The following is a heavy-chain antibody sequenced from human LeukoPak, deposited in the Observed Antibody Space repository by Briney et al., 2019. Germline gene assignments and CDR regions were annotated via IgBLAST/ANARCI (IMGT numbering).Heavy chain of an antibody. CDR3: ARHPDCTRTSCYVDYYGMDV. D-gene: IGHD2-2*01. V-gene: IGHV5-51*01. CDR2: IYPGNSDT. Sequence: GASLQISGQGSGSTFTNYWIAWVRKLPGKGLEWMGIIYPGNSDTRYSPSFQGHVTISADKSISTAYLQWSSLKASDTAMYYCARHPDCTRTSCYVDYYGMDVRGQGTTVTVSS. J-gene: IGHJ6*02. CDR1: GSTFTNYW.